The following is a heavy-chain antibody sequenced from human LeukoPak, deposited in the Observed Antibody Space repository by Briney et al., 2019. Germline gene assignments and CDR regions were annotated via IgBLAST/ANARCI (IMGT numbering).Heavy chain of an antibody. CDR2: TIPIFGIA. V-gene: IGHV1-69*04. J-gene: IGHJ6*02. Sequence: ASVKVSCKASGGTFSSYAISWVRQAPGQGLEWMGRTIPIFGIANYAQKFQGRVTITADKSTSTAYMELSSLRSGDTAVYYCARDGRGPNYYYYGMDVWGQGTTVTVSS. D-gene: IGHD1-26*01. CDR1: GGTFSSYA. CDR3: ARDGRGPNYYYYGMDV.